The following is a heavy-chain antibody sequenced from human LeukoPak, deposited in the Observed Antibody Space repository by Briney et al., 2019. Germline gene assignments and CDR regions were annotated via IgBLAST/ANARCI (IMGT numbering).Heavy chain of an antibody. CDR2: INPNSGGT. V-gene: IGHV1-2*02. CDR3: ASPNYYDSSGYLAFDI. D-gene: IGHD3-22*01. J-gene: IGHJ3*02. CDR1: GYTFTNYG. Sequence: ASVKVSCKASGYTFTNYGISWVRQAPGQGLEWMGWINPNSGGTNYAQKFQGRVTMTRDTSISTAYMELSRLRSDDTAVYYCASPNYYDSSGYLAFDIWGQGTMVTVSS.